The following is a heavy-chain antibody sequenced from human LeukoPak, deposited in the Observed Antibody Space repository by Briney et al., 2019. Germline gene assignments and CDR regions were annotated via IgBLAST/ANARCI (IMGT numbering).Heavy chain of an antibody. CDR3: ARDPEYYDILTGYTQTGGFDY. J-gene: IGHJ4*02. D-gene: IGHD3-9*01. CDR2: IWYDGSNK. Sequence: GGSLRLSCAASGFTFSSYGMHWVRQAPGKGLEWVAVIWYDGSNKYYADSVKGRFTISRDNSKNTLYLQMNSLRAEDTAVYYCARDPEYYDILTGYTQTGGFDYWGQGTLVTVSS. V-gene: IGHV3-33*01. CDR1: GFTFSSYG.